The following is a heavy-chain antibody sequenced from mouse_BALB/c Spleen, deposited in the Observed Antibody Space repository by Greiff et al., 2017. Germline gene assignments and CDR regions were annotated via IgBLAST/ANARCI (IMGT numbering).Heavy chain of an antibody. V-gene: IGHV7-3*02. Sequence: EVKLVESGGGLVQPGGSLRLSCATSGFTFTDYYMSWVRQPPGKALEWLGFIRNKANGYTTEYSASVKGRFTISRDNSQSILYLQMNTLRAEDSATYYCARVYRYDDYFDYWGQGTTLTVSS. D-gene: IGHD2-14*01. CDR2: IRNKANGYTT. J-gene: IGHJ2*01. CDR1: GFTFTDYY. CDR3: ARVYRYDDYFDY.